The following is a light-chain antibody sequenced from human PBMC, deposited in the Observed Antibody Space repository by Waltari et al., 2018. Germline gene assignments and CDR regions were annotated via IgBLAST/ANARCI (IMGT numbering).Light chain of an antibody. V-gene: IGKV3-11*01. CDR3: QQRSNWPRIT. Sequence: EIVLTQSPATLSLSPGERATLSCRASQSVSSYLAWYKQKPGQAPRLLIYDASIRATGIPARFSGSGSGTDFTLTISTLEPEDVAVYYCQQRSNWPRITFGQGTRLEIK. CDR2: DAS. J-gene: IGKJ5*01. CDR1: QSVSSY.